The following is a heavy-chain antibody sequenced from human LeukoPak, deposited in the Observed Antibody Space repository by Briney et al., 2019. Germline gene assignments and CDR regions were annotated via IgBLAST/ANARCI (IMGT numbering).Heavy chain of an antibody. V-gene: IGHV4-59*01. D-gene: IGHD3-22*01. J-gene: IGHJ5*02. Sequence: SETLSLTCTVSGGSISSYYWSWIRQPPGKGLEWIGYIYYSGSTNYNPSLKSRVTISVDTSKNQFSLKLSSVTAADTAVYYCARRTRAYYYDTSGYFDPWGPVTLVTVSS. CDR1: GGSISSYY. CDR2: IYYSGST. CDR3: ARRTRAYYYDTSGYFDP.